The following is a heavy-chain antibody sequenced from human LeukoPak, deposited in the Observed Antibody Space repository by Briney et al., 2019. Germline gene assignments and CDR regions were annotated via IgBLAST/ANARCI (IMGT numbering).Heavy chain of an antibody. CDR3: AKGRGVAYDSGSLGFDY. Sequence: GGSLRLSCAASGFAFSTYGMHWVRQAPGTGLEWVGVISYDGSNKYYADSVKGRFTIARDNSKNKGYLQMSSLRAEAKAVYYCAKGRGVAYDSGSLGFDYWGQGTLVTVSS. CDR1: GFAFSTYG. J-gene: IGHJ4*02. D-gene: IGHD3-10*01. V-gene: IGHV3-30*18. CDR2: ISYDGSNK.